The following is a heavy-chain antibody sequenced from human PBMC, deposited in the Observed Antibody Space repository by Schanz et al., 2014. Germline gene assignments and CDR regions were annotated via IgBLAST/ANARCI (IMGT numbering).Heavy chain of an antibody. CDR1: GYTFAMYD. CDR2: INPTTGNP. Sequence: QVQLVQSGSELKKPGASVTVSCTASGYTFAMYDMNWVRQAPGQGLEWMGWINPTTGNPGYAQGFTGRFVFSFDTSVSTAYLQISGLKAEDTAVYYCARARYGLDVWGQGTTVTVSS. J-gene: IGHJ6*02. CDR3: ARARYGLDV. V-gene: IGHV7-4-1*02.